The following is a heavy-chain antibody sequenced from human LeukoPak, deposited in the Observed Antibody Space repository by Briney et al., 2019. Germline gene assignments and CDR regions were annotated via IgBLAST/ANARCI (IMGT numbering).Heavy chain of an antibody. Sequence: GGSLRLSCAASGFTFSSYAMSWVRQAPGKGLEWVSAISGSGGSTYYADSVKGRFTISRDNSKNTLYLQMNSPRAEDAAVYYCAKDGNYGGNGPLDYWGQGTLVTVSS. CDR3: AKDGNYGGNGPLDY. J-gene: IGHJ4*02. CDR2: ISGSGGST. CDR1: GFTFSSYA. D-gene: IGHD4-23*01. V-gene: IGHV3-23*01.